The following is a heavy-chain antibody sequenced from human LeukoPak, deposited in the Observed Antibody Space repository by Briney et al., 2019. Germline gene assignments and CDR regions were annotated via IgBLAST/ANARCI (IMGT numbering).Heavy chain of an antibody. CDR1: GFTFSDFY. V-gene: IGHV4-34*01. D-gene: IGHD3-10*01. CDR2: INDSGST. CDR3: AREIELRWFGESDY. J-gene: IGHJ4*02. Sequence: KSGGSLRLSCAASGFTFSDFYMSWIRQSPGKGLEWIGEINDSGSTNYNPSLKSRVTIPVDTSKNQFSLKLSSVTAADTAVYYCAREIELRWFGESDYWSQGTLVTVSS.